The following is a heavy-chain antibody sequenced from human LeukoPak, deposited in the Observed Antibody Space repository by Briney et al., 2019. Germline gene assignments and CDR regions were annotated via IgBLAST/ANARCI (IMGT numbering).Heavy chain of an antibody. D-gene: IGHD6-13*01. CDR1: GFTFSYYV. Sequence: PGGSLRLSCAASGFTFSYYVMSWVRQAPGKGLEWVSAISGSGGTTYYADSVKGRFTISRDDSKNTLYLQMNSLRAEDTAVYYCAKDSSSWYRGDHYYFDYWGQGTLVTVSS. CDR2: ISGSGGTT. V-gene: IGHV3-23*01. CDR3: AKDSSSWYRGDHYYFDY. J-gene: IGHJ4*02.